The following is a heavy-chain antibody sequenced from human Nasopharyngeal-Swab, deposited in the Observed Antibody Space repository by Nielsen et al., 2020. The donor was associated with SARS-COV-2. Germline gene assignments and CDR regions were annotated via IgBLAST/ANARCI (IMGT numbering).Heavy chain of an antibody. V-gene: IGHV3-21*01. CDR3: ASYGSGRKRDY. J-gene: IGHJ4*02. CDR2: ISSSSSYI. CDR1: GFTERRER. D-gene: IGHD3-10*01. Sequence: GGSLRLSCAASGFTERRERRKGGREEEGKGLEWVSSISSSSSYIYYADSVKGRFTISRDNAKNSLYLQMNSLRAEDTAVYYCASYGSGRKRDYWGQGTLVTVSS.